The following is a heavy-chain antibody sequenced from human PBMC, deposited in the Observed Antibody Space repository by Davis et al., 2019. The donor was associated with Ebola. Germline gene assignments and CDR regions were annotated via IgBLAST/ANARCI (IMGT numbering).Heavy chain of an antibody. CDR2: LYSGGST. D-gene: IGHD4-17*01. V-gene: IGHV3-53*01. J-gene: IGHJ3*02. CDR1: GFTVSSNY. CDR3: ARDYGDYFDAFDI. Sequence: GESLKISCAASGFTVSSNYMSWVRQAPGKGLEWVSVLYSGGSTYYADSVKGRFTISRDNSKNTLYLQMNSLRAEDTAVYYCARDYGDYFDAFDIWGQGTMVTVSS.